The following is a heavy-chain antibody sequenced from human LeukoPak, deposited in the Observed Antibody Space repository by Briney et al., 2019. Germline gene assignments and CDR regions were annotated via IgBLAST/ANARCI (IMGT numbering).Heavy chain of an antibody. D-gene: IGHD3-22*01. Sequence: GGSLRLSCAASGFTFSSYAVSWVRQAPGKGLEWVSAISGSGGSTYYADSVKGRFTISRDNSKNTLYLQMNSLRAEDTAVYYCAKAGTGYYDLSGHYSSYLEYWGQGTLVTVSS. CDR1: GFTFSSYA. CDR3: AKAGTGYYDLSGHYSSYLEY. J-gene: IGHJ4*02. V-gene: IGHV3-23*01. CDR2: ISGSGGST.